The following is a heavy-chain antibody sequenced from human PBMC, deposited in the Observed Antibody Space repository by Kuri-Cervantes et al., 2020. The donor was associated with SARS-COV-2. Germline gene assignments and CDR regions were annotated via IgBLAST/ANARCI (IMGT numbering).Heavy chain of an antibody. V-gene: IGHV3-74*01. D-gene: IGHD1-1*01. J-gene: IGHJ3*02. CDR3: ARDPNDWAFDI. CDR1: GFTFSSYW. CDR2: INSDGSST. Sequence: LSLTCAASGFTFSSYWMHWVRQAPGKGLVWVSRINSDGSSTGYADSVKGRFTISRDNAKNTLYLQMNSLRAEDTAVYYCARDPNDWAFDIWGQGTMVTVSS.